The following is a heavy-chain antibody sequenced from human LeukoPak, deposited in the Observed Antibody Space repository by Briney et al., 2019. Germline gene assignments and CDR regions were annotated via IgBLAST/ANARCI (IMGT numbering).Heavy chain of an antibody. CDR3: ARSRTYSSSWRMDYWYFDL. D-gene: IGHD6-13*01. Sequence: ASVKVSCKASGYTFTNYGISWVRQAPGQGLEWLGWISNYNGKTEYSQKLQGRVTMTTDTSTSTAYMELRSLTSDDTAVYYCARSRTYSSSWRMDYWYFDLWGRGTLVTVSS. V-gene: IGHV1-18*01. CDR2: ISNYNGKT. J-gene: IGHJ2*01. CDR1: GYTFTNYG.